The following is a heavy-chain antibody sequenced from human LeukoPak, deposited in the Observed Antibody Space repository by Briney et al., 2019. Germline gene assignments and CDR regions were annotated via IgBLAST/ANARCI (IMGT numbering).Heavy chain of an antibody. J-gene: IGHJ6*03. CDR3: ATIVVVPAAKGRYYYYYMDV. CDR1: GFIFSSYS. D-gene: IGHD2-2*01. Sequence: GGSLRLSCAASGFIFSSYSMNWVRQAPGKGLEWVSSISTSSTYIYYADSVKGRFTISRDNSKNTLYLQMNSLRAEDTAVYYCATIVVVPAAKGRYYYYYMDVWGKGTTVTISS. CDR2: ISTSSTYI. V-gene: IGHV3-21*04.